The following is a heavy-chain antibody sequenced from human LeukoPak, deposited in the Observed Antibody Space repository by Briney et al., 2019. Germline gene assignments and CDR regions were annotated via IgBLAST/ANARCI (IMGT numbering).Heavy chain of an antibody. J-gene: IGHJ4*02. D-gene: IGHD2-2*01. V-gene: IGHV1-69*04. Sequence: ASVKVSCKASGGTFSSYAISWVRQAPGQGLEWMGRIIPILGIANYAQKFQGRVTITADKSTSTAYMELSSLRSEDTAVYYCARDDRKLEATSVYYFDYWGQETLVTVSS. CDR3: ARDDRKLEATSVYYFDY. CDR2: IIPILGIA. CDR1: GGTFSSYA.